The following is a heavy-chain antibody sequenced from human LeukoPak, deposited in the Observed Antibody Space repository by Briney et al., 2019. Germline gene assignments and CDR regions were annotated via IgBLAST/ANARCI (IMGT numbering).Heavy chain of an antibody. V-gene: IGHV3-21*01. CDR3: ARVVGSYFDY. D-gene: IGHD2-15*01. CDR1: GLTFSSYS. Sequence: GGSLRLSCAASGLTFSSYSMNCVRQAPGKGLEWVSSISSSSTYIYYADSVKGRFTISRDNAKNSLFLQMNSLRAEDTAVYYCARVVGSYFDYWGQGTLVTVSS. J-gene: IGHJ4*02. CDR2: ISSSSTYI.